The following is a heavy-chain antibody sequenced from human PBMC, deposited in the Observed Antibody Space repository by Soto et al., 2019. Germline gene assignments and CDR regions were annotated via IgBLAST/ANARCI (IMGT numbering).Heavy chain of an antibody. V-gene: IGHV4-34*01. J-gene: IGHJ4*02. Sequence: KASETLSLTCAIYGGSFSGFYWSWIRQPPGKGLEWIGEINDSGTTNYNPSLKSRVTISADTSKNQFSLRMNSMIAADTAVYYCARADPDASVGYWGQGTLVTVSS. CDR3: ARADPDASVGY. CDR1: GGSFSGFY. CDR2: INDSGTT. D-gene: IGHD2-15*01.